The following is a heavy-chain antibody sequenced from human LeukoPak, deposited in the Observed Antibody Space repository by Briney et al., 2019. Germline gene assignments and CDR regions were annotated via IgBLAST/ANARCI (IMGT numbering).Heavy chain of an antibody. D-gene: IGHD3-16*01. CDR2: IYYSGST. V-gene: IGHV4-59*12. CDR1: GGSISRYY. Sequence: SETLSLTCTVSGGSISRYYWSWIRQPPGKGLEWIGYIYYSGSTTYNPSLNSRVTMSVDTSKNQFSLKLTSVTAADTAVYYCARRGGDAFDIWGQGTMVTVSS. J-gene: IGHJ3*02. CDR3: ARRGGDAFDI.